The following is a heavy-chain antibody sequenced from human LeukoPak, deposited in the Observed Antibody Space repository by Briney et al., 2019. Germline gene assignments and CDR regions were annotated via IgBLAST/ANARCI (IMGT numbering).Heavy chain of an antibody. CDR2: IYHSGST. D-gene: IGHD4-11*01. CDR3: ARDADLQSDAYYFLGV. J-gene: IGHJ6*03. Sequence: PSETLSLTCTVSGYSISSGYYWGWIRQPPGKGLEWIGSIYHSGSTYYNPSLKSRVTISVDTSKNQFSLKLSSVTAADTAVYYCARDADLQSDAYYFLGVWGNGTTVTVSS. CDR1: GYSISSGYY. V-gene: IGHV4-38-2*02.